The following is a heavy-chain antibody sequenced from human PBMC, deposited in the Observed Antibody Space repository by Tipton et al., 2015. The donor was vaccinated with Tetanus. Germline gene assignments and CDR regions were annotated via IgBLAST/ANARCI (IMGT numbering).Heavy chain of an antibody. D-gene: IGHD2-2*01. J-gene: IGHJ3*01. V-gene: IGHV3-74*01. CDR2: IHPDGSTT. Sequence: SLRLSCAASGFTFSNYWLHWVRQAPGEGLVWVSRIHPDGSTTTYADSVKGRFTISRDNAKNTVFLQMNSLRDEDTAVYYCARGGCSSSSCYGVNYGLDVWGQGTMVTVSS. CDR3: ARGGCSSSSCYGVNYGLDV. CDR1: GFTFSNYW.